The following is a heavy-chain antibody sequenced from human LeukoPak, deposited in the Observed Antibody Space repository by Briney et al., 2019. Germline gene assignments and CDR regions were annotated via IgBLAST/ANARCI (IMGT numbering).Heavy chain of an antibody. J-gene: IGHJ5*02. CDR1: GFTFSSYG. D-gene: IGHD1-7*01. CDR2: ISYDGSNK. CDR3: AKVPNWNYLWFDP. V-gene: IGHV3-30*18. Sequence: GGSLRLSCAASGFTFSSYGMHWVRQAPGKGLEWVAVISYDGSNKYYADSVKGRFTISRDNSKNTLYLQMNSLRAEDTAVYYCAKVPNWNYLWFDPWGQGTLVTVSS.